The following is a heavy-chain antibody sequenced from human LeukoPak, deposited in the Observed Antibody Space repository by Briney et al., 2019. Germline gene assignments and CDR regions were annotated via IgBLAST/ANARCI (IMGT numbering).Heavy chain of an antibody. Sequence: PSETLSLTCAVYGGSFSGYYWSWIRQPPGKGLEWIGEINHSGSTNYNPSLKSRGTISVDTSKNQFSLKLSSVTAADTAVYYCANYYDFWGHIWGQGTMVTVSS. V-gene: IGHV4-34*01. CDR2: INHSGST. D-gene: IGHD3-3*01. J-gene: IGHJ3*02. CDR1: GGSFSGYY. CDR3: ANYYDFWGHI.